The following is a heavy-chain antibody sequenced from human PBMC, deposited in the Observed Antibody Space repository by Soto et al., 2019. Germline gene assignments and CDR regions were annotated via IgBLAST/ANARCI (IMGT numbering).Heavy chain of an antibody. CDR2: IWYDGSNE. Sequence: GGSLRLSCAASGFTFSSYGMHWVRQAPGKGLEWVAVIWYDGSNEYYADSVKGRFTISRDNSKNTLYLQMNSLRAEDTAVYYCARARPGTKGIFDYWGQGTLVAVSS. CDR1: GFTFSSYG. J-gene: IGHJ4*02. V-gene: IGHV3-33*01. CDR3: ARARPGTKGIFDY. D-gene: IGHD1-1*01.